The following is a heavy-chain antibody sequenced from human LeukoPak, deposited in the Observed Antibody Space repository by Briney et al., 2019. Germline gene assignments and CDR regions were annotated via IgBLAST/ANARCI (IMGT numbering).Heavy chain of an antibody. Sequence: GGSLRLSCAASGFTFDDYAMHWVRQAPGKGLEWVSGISWNSGSIGYADSVKGRFTISRDNSKNTLYLQMNSLRAEDTAVYYCAKPYCTNGVCYFDYWGQGTLVAVSS. CDR2: ISWNSGSI. CDR1: GFTFDDYA. CDR3: AKPYCTNGVCYFDY. J-gene: IGHJ4*02. D-gene: IGHD2-8*01. V-gene: IGHV3-9*01.